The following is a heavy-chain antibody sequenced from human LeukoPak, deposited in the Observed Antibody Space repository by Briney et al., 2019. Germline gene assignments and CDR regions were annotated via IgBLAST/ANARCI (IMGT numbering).Heavy chain of an antibody. D-gene: IGHD3-22*01. Sequence: GGSLRLSRAASGFTFDDYAMHWVRQAPGKGLEWVSGISWNSGSIGYADSVKGRFTISRDNAKNSLYLQMNSLRAEDTALYYCAKDGYDSSLGYLDYWGQGTLVTVSS. CDR3: AKDGYDSSLGYLDY. J-gene: IGHJ4*02. V-gene: IGHV3-9*01. CDR1: GFTFDDYA. CDR2: ISWNSGSI.